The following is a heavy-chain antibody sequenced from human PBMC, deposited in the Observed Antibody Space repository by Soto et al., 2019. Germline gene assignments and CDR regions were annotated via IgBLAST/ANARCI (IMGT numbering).Heavy chain of an antibody. CDR3: AKSEFRGQKYYGMDV. V-gene: IGHV3-23*01. J-gene: IGHJ6*02. Sequence: GGSLRLSCAASGFTFSSYAMSWVRQAPGKGLEWVSAISGSGGSTYYADSVKGRFTISRDNSKNTLYLQMNSLRAEDTAVYYCAKSEFRGQKYYGMDVWGQGTTVTVSS. D-gene: IGHD3-10*01. CDR1: GFTFSSYA. CDR2: ISGSGGST.